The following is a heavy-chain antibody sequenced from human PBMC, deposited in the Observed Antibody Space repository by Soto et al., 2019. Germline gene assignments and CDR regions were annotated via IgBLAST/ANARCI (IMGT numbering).Heavy chain of an antibody. CDR2: ISYDGSNK. Sequence: GSLRLSCAASGFTFSTYGMHWVRQAPGKGLEWVAVISYDGSNKYYADSVKGRFTISRDNSKNTLYLQMNSLRAEDTAVYYCAKDAGRPRPFASWGQGTLVTVSS. J-gene: IGHJ4*02. CDR3: AKDAGRPRPFAS. V-gene: IGHV3-30*18. CDR1: GFTFSTYG.